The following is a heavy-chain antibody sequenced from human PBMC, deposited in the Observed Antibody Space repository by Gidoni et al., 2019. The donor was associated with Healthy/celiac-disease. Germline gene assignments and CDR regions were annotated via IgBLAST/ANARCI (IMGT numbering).Heavy chain of an antibody. CDR1: GAPVRSGSYY. CDR2: IYYSGST. Sequence: QVQLQESGPALVKPSETLSLTCTVSGAPVRSGSYYWSWIRQPPGKGLPWIGYIYYSGSTNYNPSLKSRVTISVDTSKNQFSLKLSSVTAADTAVYYCARDNSITMVQGVIIYYYGMDVWGQGTTVTVSS. V-gene: IGHV4-61*01. CDR3: ARDNSITMVQGVIIYYYGMDV. D-gene: IGHD3-10*01. J-gene: IGHJ6*02.